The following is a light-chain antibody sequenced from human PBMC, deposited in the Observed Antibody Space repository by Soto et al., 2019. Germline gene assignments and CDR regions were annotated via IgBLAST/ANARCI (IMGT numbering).Light chain of an antibody. CDR3: QVWYIRGGHVV. V-gene: IGLV3-21*01. Sequence: SYELTQPPSVSVAPGKTASVACGGSNIGSKSVHWYQKKSGQAPVLVMYYDSDRPSGIPERFSGSNSGNTATLTISRVEAGDEADEYGQVWYIRGGHVVFGAGSKLAVL. CDR2: YDS. J-gene: IGLJ3*02. CDR1: NIGSKS.